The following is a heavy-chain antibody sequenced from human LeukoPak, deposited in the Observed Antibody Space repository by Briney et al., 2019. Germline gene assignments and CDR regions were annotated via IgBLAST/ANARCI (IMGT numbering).Heavy chain of an antibody. CDR2: INPIGGST. Sequence: ASVKVSCKASGYTFTSYYMHWVRQAPGQGLEWMGIINPIGGSTSYAQKFQGRVTMTRDTSTSTVYMELSSLRSEDTAVYYCARGAIINYLRLGELSLYYWFDPWGQGTLVTVSS. CDR1: GYTFTSYY. CDR3: ARGAIINYLRLGELSLYYWFDP. J-gene: IGHJ5*02. D-gene: IGHD3-16*02. V-gene: IGHV1-46*01.